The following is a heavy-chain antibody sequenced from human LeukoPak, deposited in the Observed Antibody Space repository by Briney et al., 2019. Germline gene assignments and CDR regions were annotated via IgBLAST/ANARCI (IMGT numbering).Heavy chain of an antibody. D-gene: IGHD3-9*01. CDR2: INHSGST. CDR1: GGSFSGYY. CDR3: ARERLRYFDWSLNWFDP. J-gene: IGHJ5*02. V-gene: IGHV4-34*01. Sequence: SETLSLTCAVYGGSFSGYYWSWIRQPPGKGLEWIGEINHSGSTNYNPSLKSRVTISVDTSKNQFSLKLSSVTAADTAVYYCARERLRYFDWSLNWFDPWGQGTLVTVSS.